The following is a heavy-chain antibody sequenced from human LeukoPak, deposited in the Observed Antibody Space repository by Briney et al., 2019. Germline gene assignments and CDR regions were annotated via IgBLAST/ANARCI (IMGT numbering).Heavy chain of an antibody. J-gene: IGHJ4*02. Sequence: PGRSLRLSCAASGFTFDDYAMHWVRQAPGKGLEWVSGISWNSGSIGYADSVKGRFTISRDNAKNSLYLQMNSLRAEDMALYYCAKDYGSGSYYPRIDYWGQGTLVTVSS. V-gene: IGHV3-9*03. CDR1: GFTFDDYA. CDR2: ISWNSGSI. CDR3: AKDYGSGSYYPRIDY. D-gene: IGHD3-10*01.